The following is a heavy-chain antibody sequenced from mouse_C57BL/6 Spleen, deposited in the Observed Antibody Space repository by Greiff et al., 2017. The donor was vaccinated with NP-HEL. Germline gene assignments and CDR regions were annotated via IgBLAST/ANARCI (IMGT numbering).Heavy chain of an antibody. J-gene: IGHJ4*01. CDR2: ISDGGSYT. Sequence: EVQLMESGGGLVKPGGSLKLSCAASGFTFSSYAMSWVRQTPEKRLEWVATISDGGSYTYYPDNVKGRFTISRDNAKNNLYLQMSHLKSEDTAMYYCARDRGYDFYAMDYWGQGTSVTVSS. V-gene: IGHV5-4*01. CDR3: ARDRGYDFYAMDY. CDR1: GFTFSSYA. D-gene: IGHD2-2*01.